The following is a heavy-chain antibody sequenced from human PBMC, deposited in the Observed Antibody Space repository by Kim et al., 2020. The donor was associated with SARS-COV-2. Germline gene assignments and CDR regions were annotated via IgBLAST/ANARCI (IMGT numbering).Heavy chain of an antibody. V-gene: IGHV3-11*03. CDR2: SSSSSYT. Sequence: SSSSSYTNYADSVKGQFTISRDNAKNSLYLQMNSLRAEDTAVYYCSTSDYWGQGTLVTVSS. CDR3: STSDY. J-gene: IGHJ4*02.